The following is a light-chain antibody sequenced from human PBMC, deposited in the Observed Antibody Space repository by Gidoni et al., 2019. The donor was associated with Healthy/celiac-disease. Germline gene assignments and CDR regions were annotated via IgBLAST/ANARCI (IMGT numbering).Light chain of an antibody. CDR1: SSDVGDYNY. V-gene: IGLV2-14*01. CDR2: EVS. Sequence: QSALTQPASVSGSPGQSITISCTGTSSDVGDYNYVSWYQQHPGKAPKLMIYEVSNRPSGVSNRFSGSKSGNTASLTSSGLQAEDEADYYCSSYTSSSTLGVFGGGTKLTVL. CDR3: SSYTSSSTLGV. J-gene: IGLJ2*01.